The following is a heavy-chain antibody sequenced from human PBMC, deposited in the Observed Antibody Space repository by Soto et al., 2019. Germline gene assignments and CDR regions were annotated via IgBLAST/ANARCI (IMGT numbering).Heavy chain of an antibody. V-gene: IGHV1-69*12. CDR2: IIPIFGTA. CDR1: GGTFSSYA. CDR3: ESWTSGYASYGMDV. D-gene: IGHD5-12*01. J-gene: IGHJ6*02. Sequence: QVQLVQSGAEVKKPGSSVKVSCKASGGTFSSYAISWVRQAPGQVLEWMGGIIPIFGTANYAQKSQGRVTINADESTSTAYMELSSLRSEDTAVYYCESWTSGYASYGMDVWGQGTTVTVSS.